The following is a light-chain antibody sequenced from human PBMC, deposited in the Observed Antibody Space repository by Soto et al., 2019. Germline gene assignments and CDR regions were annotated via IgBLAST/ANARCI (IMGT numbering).Light chain of an antibody. J-gene: IGLJ2*01. V-gene: IGLV2-14*01. Sequence: QSALTQPASVSGSPGQSITISCTGTSSDVGGYNYVSWYQQHPGKAPNLMIYDVSKRPSGVSNRFSGSKSGNTASLTISGLQAEDEADYYCRSYTSSSTVFGGGTKLTVL. CDR1: SSDVGGYNY. CDR3: RSYTSSSTV. CDR2: DVS.